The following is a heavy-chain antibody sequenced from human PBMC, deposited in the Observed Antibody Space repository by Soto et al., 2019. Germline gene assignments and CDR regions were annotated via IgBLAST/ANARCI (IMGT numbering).Heavy chain of an antibody. J-gene: IGHJ6*02. D-gene: IGHD2-2*01. CDR1: GYSFTSYW. CDR3: ARHGIVVVPAAYYYYGMDV. V-gene: IGHV5-51*01. Sequence: GESLKISCKGSGYSFTSYWIGWVRQMPGKGLEWMGIIYPGDSDTRYSPSFQGQVTISADKSISTAYLQWSSLKASDTAMYYCARHGIVVVPAAYYYYGMDVWGQGTTVTVS. CDR2: IYPGDSDT.